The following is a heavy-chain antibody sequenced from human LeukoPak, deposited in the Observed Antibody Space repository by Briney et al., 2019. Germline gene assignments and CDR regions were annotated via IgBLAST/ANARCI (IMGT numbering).Heavy chain of an antibody. CDR1: GYTFTGYY. CDR2: INPNSGGT. D-gene: IGHD2-15*01. V-gene: IGHV1-2*02. Sequence: GASVKVSCKASGYTFTGYYMHWVRQAPGQGLEWMGWINPNSGGTNYAQKFQGRVTMTRDTSISTAYMELSRLRSDDTAVYYCARDTKKSGYCSGGSCPDYWGQGTLVTASS. J-gene: IGHJ4*02. CDR3: ARDTKKSGYCSGGSCPDY.